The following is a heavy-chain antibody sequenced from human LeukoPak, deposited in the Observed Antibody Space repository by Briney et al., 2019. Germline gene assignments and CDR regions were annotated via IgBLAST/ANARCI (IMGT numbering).Heavy chain of an antibody. V-gene: IGHV3-48*01. Sequence: GGSLRLSCVASGFNFNNYNMDWVRQAPGKGLERVSYINLSSSTIYYADSVKGRFTISRDNAKNSVYLQMDSLRAEDTAVYYCAREPSYTSSWYTSCDYWGQGTLVTVSS. D-gene: IGHD6-13*01. CDR2: INLSSSTI. J-gene: IGHJ4*02. CDR3: AREPSYTSSWYTSCDY. CDR1: GFNFNNYN.